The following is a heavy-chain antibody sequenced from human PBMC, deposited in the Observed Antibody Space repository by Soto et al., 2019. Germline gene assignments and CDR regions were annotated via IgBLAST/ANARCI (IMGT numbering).Heavy chain of an antibody. CDR1: GGTFSSYA. J-gene: IGHJ5*02. CDR3: ERDFERGVDIAAKMHPGGFGP. D-gene: IGHD5-12*01. CDR2: IIPIFVTA. V-gene: IGHV1-69*06. Sequence: QVQLVKSGAEVKKPGSSVKVSCKASGGTFSSYAISWVRQAPGQGLERLGGIIPIFVTANYAQKFQGRVTIAEDNANSTAYKELSSLGAEDTAMYYRERDFERGVDIAAKMHPGGFGPWGQGTLVTVSS.